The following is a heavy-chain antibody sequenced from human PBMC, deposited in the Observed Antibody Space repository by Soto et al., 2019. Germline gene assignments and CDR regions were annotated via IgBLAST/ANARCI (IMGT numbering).Heavy chain of an antibody. CDR3: ARDREYDYVWGSYRPWAFDI. D-gene: IGHD3-16*02. J-gene: IGHJ3*02. V-gene: IGHV3-21*01. Sequence: GSLRLSCAASGFTFSSYSMNWVRQAPGKGLEWVSSISSSSSYIYYADSVKGRFTISRDNAKNSLYLQMNSLRAEDTAVYYCARDREYDYVWGSYRPWAFDIWGQGTMVTVSS. CDR2: ISSSSSYI. CDR1: GFTFSSYS.